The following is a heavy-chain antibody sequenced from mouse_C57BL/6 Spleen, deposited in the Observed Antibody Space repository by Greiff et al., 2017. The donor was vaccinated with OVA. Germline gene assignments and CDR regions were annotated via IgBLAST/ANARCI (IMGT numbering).Heavy chain of an antibody. J-gene: IGHJ4*01. Sequence: QVQLQQPGAELVKPGASVKLSCKASGYTFTSYWMNWVKQRPGQGLEWIGMIHPNSGSTNYNEKFKSKATLTVDKSSSTAYMQLSSLTSEDSAVYYCARGRSLYAMDYWGQGTSVTVSS. V-gene: IGHV1-64*01. CDR2: IHPNSGST. CDR3: ARGRSLYAMDY. CDR1: GYTFTSYW.